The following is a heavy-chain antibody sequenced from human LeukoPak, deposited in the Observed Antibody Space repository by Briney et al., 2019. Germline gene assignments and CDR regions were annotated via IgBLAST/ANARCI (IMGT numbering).Heavy chain of an antibody. D-gene: IGHD3-22*01. V-gene: IGHV4-4*02. CDR3: ARGSSYYYDSSGYYREDWFDP. Sequence: SGTLSLTCAVSGGSISSSNWWSWVRPPPGKGLEWIGEIYHSGSTNYNPSLKSRVTISVDKSKNQFSLKLSSVTAADTAVYYCARGSSYYYDSSGYYREDWFDPWGQGTLVTVSS. J-gene: IGHJ5*02. CDR1: GGSISSSNW. CDR2: IYHSGST.